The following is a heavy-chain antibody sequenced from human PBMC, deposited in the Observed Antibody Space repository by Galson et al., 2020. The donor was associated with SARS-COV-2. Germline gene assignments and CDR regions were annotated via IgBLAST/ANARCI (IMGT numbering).Heavy chain of an antibody. CDR3: ARAVGTTRPFDY. Sequence: KVSCEGSGYSFTNLWIGWVRQMPGKGLEWMGIIYPGDSDTKDSPSFQGHVTISADKSINTAYLQWRSLKATDSDMYYCARAVGTTRPFDYWGQGTLVTVSS. CDR2: IYPGDSDT. V-gene: IGHV5-51*01. D-gene: IGHD1-26*01. CDR1: GYSFTNLW. J-gene: IGHJ4*02.